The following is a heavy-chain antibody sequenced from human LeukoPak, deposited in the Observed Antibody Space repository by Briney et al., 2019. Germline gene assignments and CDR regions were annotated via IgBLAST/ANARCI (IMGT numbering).Heavy chain of an antibody. CDR1: GFTFDDYA. V-gene: IGHV3-9*01. J-gene: IGHJ3*02. CDR3: ARSGSYLRGAFDI. D-gene: IGHD1-26*01. Sequence: GGSLRLSCAASGFTFDDYAMHWVRQAPGKGLEWVSGISWNSGSIGYADSVKGRFTISRDNAKNSLYLQMNSLRAEDTALYYCARSGSYLRGAFDIWGQGTMVTVSS. CDR2: ISWNSGSI.